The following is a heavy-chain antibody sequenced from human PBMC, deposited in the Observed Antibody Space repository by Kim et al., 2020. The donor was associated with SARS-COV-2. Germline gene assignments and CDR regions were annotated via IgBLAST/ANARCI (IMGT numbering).Heavy chain of an antibody. CDR2: ITPRDGAI. CDR3: ARDHADHWSFDV. J-gene: IGHJ2*01. CDR1: GYTFNNNK. V-gene: IGHV1-46*02. Sequence: ASVKVSCKTSGYTFNNNKVHWVRQAPGQGLEWMGIITPRDGAINYAQKFQGRVTMTRDTSTSTVYMELSSLISEDTAVYFCARDHADHWSFDVWGRGTLVTGSS.